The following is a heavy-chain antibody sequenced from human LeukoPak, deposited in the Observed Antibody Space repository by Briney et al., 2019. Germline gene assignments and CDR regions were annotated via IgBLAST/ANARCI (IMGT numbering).Heavy chain of an antibody. D-gene: IGHD6-19*01. V-gene: IGHV3-23*01. CDR3: AKNRKGYSSGWYTSFDY. CDR1: GFTFSSYA. J-gene: IGHJ4*02. CDR2: ISGSGGST. Sequence: GGSLRLSCAASGFTFSSYAMSWVRQAPGKGLEWVSAISGSGGSTYYADSVKGRFTISRDNSENTLYLQMNSLRAEDTAVYYCAKNRKGYSSGWYTSFDYWGQGTLVTVSS.